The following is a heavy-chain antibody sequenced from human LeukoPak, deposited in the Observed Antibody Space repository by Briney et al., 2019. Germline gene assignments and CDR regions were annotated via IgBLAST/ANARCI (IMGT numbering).Heavy chain of an antibody. CDR1: GFTFSSYA. Sequence: QPGGSLRLSCAASGFTFSSYAMSWVRQAPGKGLEWVSAISGSGGSTYYADSVKGRFTISRDNAKNSLYLQMNSLRAEDTAVYYCARDKEMATYFDYWGQGTLVTVSS. J-gene: IGHJ4*02. CDR3: ARDKEMATYFDY. V-gene: IGHV3-23*01. D-gene: IGHD5-24*01. CDR2: ISGSGGST.